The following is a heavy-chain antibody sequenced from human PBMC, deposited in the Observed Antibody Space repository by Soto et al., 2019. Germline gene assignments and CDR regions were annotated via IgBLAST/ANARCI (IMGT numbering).Heavy chain of an antibody. CDR3: ARDPDTPLERALDY. D-gene: IGHD1-1*01. J-gene: IGHJ4*02. V-gene: IGHV3-48*02. Sequence: GGSLRLSCAASGFRFSGYSMNWVRQAPGKGLEWVSYISGTSRTIYYADSVKGRFTISRDNAKGSLYLQMSSLRDEDTAVYFCARDPDTPLERALDYWGQGTLVTVSS. CDR1: GFRFSGYS. CDR2: ISGTSRTI.